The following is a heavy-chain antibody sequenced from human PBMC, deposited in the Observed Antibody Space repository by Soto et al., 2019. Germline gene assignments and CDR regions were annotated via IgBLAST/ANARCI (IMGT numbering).Heavy chain of an antibody. J-gene: IGHJ4*02. CDR3: ATGLRGYGKWAFDY. D-gene: IGHD1-1*01. V-gene: IGHV1-24*01. CDR1: GYTLTELS. CDR2: FDPEDGET. Sequence: ASVKVSCKVSGYTLTELSMHWVRQAPGKGLEWMGGFDPEDGETIYAQKFQGRVTMTEDTSTDTAYMELSSLRSEDTAVYYCATGLRGYGKWAFDYWGQGTLVTVSS.